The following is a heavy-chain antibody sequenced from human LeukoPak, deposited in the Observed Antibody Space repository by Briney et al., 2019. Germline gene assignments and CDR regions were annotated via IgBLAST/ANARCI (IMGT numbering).Heavy chain of an antibody. D-gene: IGHD2-2*01. CDR1: GGSISSYY. CDR3: ARVAVVVPAAKEAFDP. V-gene: IGHV4-59*01. J-gene: IGHJ5*02. Sequence: SETLSLTCTVSGGSISSYYWSWIRQPPGKGLEWIGYIYYSGSTNYNPSLKSRVTISVDTSKNQFSLKLSSVTAADTAVYYCARVAVVVPAAKEAFDPWGQGTLVTVSS. CDR2: IYYSGST.